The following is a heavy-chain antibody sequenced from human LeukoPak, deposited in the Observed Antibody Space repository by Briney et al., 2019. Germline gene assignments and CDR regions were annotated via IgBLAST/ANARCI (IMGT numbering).Heavy chain of an antibody. V-gene: IGHV3-21*01. CDR1: GFTFSGYS. D-gene: IGHD3-9*01. CDR3: ARGVVRYFDY. J-gene: IGHJ4*02. Sequence: GGSLRGSCAASGFTFSGYSMNWVRQAPGKGLEWVSSISSSSSYIYYADSVKGRFTISRDNAKNSLYLQMNSLRAEDTAVYYCARGVVRYFDYWGQGALVTVSS. CDR2: ISSSSSYI.